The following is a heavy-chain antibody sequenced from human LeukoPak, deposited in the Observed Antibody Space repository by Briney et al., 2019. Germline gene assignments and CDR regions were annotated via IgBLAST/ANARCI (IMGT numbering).Heavy chain of an antibody. J-gene: IGHJ4*02. CDR3: VRTPPNWGADF. Sequence: ASVKVSCKASVYTFTSYDINGMRQATGQGLEWMGWMSPNSGNTGYAQKFQGRVTMTRDTSTGTVYLELSSVRSEDSAVYYCVRTPPNWGADFWGEGTLVTVSS. V-gene: IGHV1-8*01. CDR1: VYTFTSYD. CDR2: MSPNSGNT. D-gene: IGHD7-27*01.